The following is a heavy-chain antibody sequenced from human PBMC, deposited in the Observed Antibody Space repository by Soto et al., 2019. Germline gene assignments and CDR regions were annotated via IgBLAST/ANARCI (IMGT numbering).Heavy chain of an antibody. CDR2: IYYSGST. CDR3: ARRLLSPHFYPTVAGNWFDP. CDR1: GGSISSSSYY. V-gene: IGHV4-39*01. Sequence: SETLSLTCTVSGGSISSSSYYWGWIRQPPGKGLEWIGSIYYSGSTYYNPSLKSRVTISVDTSKNQFSLELSSVTAADTAVYYCARRLLSPHFYPTVAGNWFDPWGQGTLVTVSS. D-gene: IGHD6-19*01. J-gene: IGHJ5*02.